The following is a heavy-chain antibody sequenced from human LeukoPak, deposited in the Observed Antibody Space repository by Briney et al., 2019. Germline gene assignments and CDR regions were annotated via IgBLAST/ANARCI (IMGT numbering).Heavy chain of an antibody. CDR1: GGTFSSYA. CDR2: IIPILGIA. CDR3: ATAHPTYYYDTGAFDI. Sequence: ASVKVSCKASGGTFSSYAISWVRQAPGQGLEWMGRIIPILGIANYAQKFQGRVTITADKSTSTAYMELSSLRSEDTAVYYCATAHPTYYYDTGAFDIWGQGTMVTVSS. V-gene: IGHV1-69*04. D-gene: IGHD3-22*01. J-gene: IGHJ3*02.